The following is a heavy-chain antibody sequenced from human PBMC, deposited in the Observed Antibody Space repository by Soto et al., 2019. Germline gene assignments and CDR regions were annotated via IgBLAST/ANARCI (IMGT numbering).Heavy chain of an antibody. V-gene: IGHV4-39*02. CDR2: IYFTGNT. CDR1: GGSITSSSHF. Sequence: PSETLSLTCSASGGSITSSSHFWGWVRQPPGKGLEWIGTIYFTGNTYYTPSLKSRLTMSIDTSKNEFSLRLNSVTAADTALYYCARESEDLTSNFDYWGQGTLVTVSS. CDR3: ARESEDLTSNFDY. J-gene: IGHJ4*02.